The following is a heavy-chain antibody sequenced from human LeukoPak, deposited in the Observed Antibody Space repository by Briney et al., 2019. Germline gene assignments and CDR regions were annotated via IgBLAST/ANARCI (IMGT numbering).Heavy chain of an antibody. CDR2: IKSKTDGGTT. Sequence: GGSLRLSCAASGFTFSSYSMSWVRQAPGKGLEWVGRIKSKTDGGTTDYAAPVKGRFTISRDDSKNTLYLQMNSLKTEDTAVYYCTTEGYYYDSSGYYKFDYWGQGTLVTVSS. CDR3: TTEGYYYDSSGYYKFDY. J-gene: IGHJ4*02. CDR1: GFTFSSYS. D-gene: IGHD3-22*01. V-gene: IGHV3-15*01.